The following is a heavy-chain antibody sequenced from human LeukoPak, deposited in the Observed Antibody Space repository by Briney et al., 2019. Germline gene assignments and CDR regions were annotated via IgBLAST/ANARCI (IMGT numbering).Heavy chain of an antibody. CDR1: GGTFSSYA. V-gene: IGHV1-69*04. J-gene: IGHJ4*02. D-gene: IGHD3-16*02. Sequence: SVKVSCKASGGTFSSYAISWVRQGPGQGLEWMGRIITILGIANYAQKFQGRVTITADKYTSTAFMELSSLRSEDTAVYYCASSLNYDYVWGSYRHFDYWGQGTLVTVSS. CDR2: IITILGIA. CDR3: ASSLNYDYVWGSYRHFDY.